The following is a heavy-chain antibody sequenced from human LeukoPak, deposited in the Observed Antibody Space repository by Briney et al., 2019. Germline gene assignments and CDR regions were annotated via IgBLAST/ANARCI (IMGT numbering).Heavy chain of an antibody. D-gene: IGHD4-23*01. V-gene: IGHV4-34*01. J-gene: IGHJ4*02. CDR2: INHSGST. CDR3: ARDYGGSSPFDY. Sequence: SETLSLTCAVYGGSFSGYYWSWIRQPPGKGLEWIGEINHSGSTNYNPSLKSRVTISVDTSKNQFSLKVRYVTAADTAVYYCARDYGGSSPFDYWGQGTLVTVSS. CDR1: GGSFSGYY.